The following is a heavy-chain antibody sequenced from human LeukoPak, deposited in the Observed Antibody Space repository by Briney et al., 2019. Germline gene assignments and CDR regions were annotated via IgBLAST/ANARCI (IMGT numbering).Heavy chain of an antibody. Sequence: PSETLSLTCTVSGGSISSGDYYWSWIRQPPGKGLEWIGYIYYSGSTYYNPSLKSRVTISVDTSKNQFSLRLSSVTAADTAVFYCARGALGYCSSTSCYAFDYWGQGTLVTVSS. J-gene: IGHJ4*02. V-gene: IGHV4-30-4*01. CDR1: GGSISSGDYY. CDR3: ARGALGYCSSTSCYAFDY. D-gene: IGHD2-2*01. CDR2: IYYSGST.